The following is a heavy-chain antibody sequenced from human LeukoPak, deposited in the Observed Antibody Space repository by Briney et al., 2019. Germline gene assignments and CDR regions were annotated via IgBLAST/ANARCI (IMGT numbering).Heavy chain of an antibody. CDR1: GGTFSSYA. D-gene: IGHD3-22*01. CDR3: ARAATYYYDSSGYLI. Sequence: SVKVSCKASGGTFSSYAISWVRQAPGQGLEWMGGIIPIFGTANYAQKFQGRVTITADESTSTAYKELSSLRSEDTAVYYCARAATYYYDSSGYLIWGQGTLVTVSS. J-gene: IGHJ4*02. CDR2: IIPIFGTA. V-gene: IGHV1-69*13.